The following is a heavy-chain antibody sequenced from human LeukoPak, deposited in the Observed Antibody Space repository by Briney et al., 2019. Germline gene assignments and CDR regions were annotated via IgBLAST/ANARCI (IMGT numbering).Heavy chain of an antibody. Sequence: PGGSLRLSCAASGFTFSSYWMSWVRQAPGKGLEWVANIKQDGSEKYYVDFVKGRFTISRDNAKNSLYLQMNSLRAEDTAVYYCARDRLAGTTWGYYGMDVWGQGTTVTVSS. CDR1: GFTFSSYW. D-gene: IGHD1-7*01. V-gene: IGHV3-7*01. CDR3: ARDRLAGTTWGYYGMDV. CDR2: IKQDGSEK. J-gene: IGHJ6*02.